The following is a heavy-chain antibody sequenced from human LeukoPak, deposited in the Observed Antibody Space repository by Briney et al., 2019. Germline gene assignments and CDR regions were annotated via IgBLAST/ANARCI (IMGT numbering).Heavy chain of an antibody. D-gene: IGHD4-17*01. CDR2: IYTSGST. J-gene: IGHJ3*02. V-gene: IGHV4-61*02. Sequence: SQTLSLTCTVSGGSISSGSYYWSWIRQPAGKGLEWIGRIYTSGSTNYNPSLKSRVTMSVDTSKNQFSLKLSSVTAADTAVYYCASYGDYVPAFDIWAKGQWSPSLQ. CDR1: GGSISSGSYY. CDR3: ASYGDYVPAFDI.